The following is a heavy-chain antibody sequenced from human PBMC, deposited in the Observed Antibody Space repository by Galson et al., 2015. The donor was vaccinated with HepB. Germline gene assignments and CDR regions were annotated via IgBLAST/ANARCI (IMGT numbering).Heavy chain of an antibody. Sequence: SLRLSCAASGFALSNYGMNWVRQAPGKGLEWVSGFGTSGDKTSYADSVKGRLTIPRDNSRNTLYLQMNSLRAEDTAVYYCAKRLFVPTDCWGQGTLVTVSS. CDR1: GFALSNYG. V-gene: IGHV3-23*01. CDR2: FGTSGDKT. CDR3: AKRLFVPTDC. J-gene: IGHJ4*02.